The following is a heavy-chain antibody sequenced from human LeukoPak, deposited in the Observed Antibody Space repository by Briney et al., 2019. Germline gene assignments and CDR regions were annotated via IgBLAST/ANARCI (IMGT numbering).Heavy chain of an antibody. J-gene: IGHJ4*02. Sequence: GSLRLSCAGSGFTVSSNYMRWVRQPPGKELEWIGEINHSGSTNYNLSLKSRVTISVDTSKNQFSLKLSSVTAADTAVYYCARFPYCSGGSCSDYWGQRTLVTVSS. D-gene: IGHD2-15*01. CDR3: ARFPYCSGGSCSDY. CDR1: GFTVSSNY. CDR2: INHSGST. V-gene: IGHV4-34*01.